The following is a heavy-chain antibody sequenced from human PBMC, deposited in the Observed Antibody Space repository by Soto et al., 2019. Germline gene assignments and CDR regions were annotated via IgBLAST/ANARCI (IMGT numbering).Heavy chain of an antibody. CDR2: IYYSGST. CDR1: GGSISSGGYY. D-gene: IGHD2-15*01. CDR3: ARESTGYCSGGSCYYFDP. Sequence: QVQLQESGPGLVKPSQTLSLTCTVSGGSISSGGYYWSWIRQHPGKGLEWIGYIYYSGSTYYNPSLKSGVTVSVDTSKNQCSLRLSSVTAADTAVYYCARESTGYCSGGSCYYFDPWGQGTLVTVSS. V-gene: IGHV4-31*03. J-gene: IGHJ5*02.